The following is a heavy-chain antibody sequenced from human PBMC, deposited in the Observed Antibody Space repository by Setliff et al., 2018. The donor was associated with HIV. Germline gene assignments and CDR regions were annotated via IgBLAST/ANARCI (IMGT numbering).Heavy chain of an antibody. V-gene: IGHV4-59*12. Sequence: NPSETLSLTCTVSGGSISGYYWSWIRQPPGKGLEWIGSIYHSGNTYYNPSLKSRVSISVDTSKRQFSLSLTSVTAADTAVYFCARSPLYSGYERYYFDYWGQGTLVTVSS. D-gene: IGHD5-12*01. CDR3: ARSPLYSGYERYYFDY. CDR2: IYHSGNT. CDR1: GGSISGYY. J-gene: IGHJ4*02.